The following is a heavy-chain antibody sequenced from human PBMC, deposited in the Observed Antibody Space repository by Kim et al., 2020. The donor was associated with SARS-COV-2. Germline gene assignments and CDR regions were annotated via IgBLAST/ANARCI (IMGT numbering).Heavy chain of an antibody. Sequence: ASVKVSCKASGYTFTSYAMNWVRQAPGQGLEWMGWINTNTGNPTYAQGFTGRFVFSLDTSVSTAYLQISSLKAEDTAVYYCARDLSAGRVWFGELLPLYYYGMDVWGQGTTVTVSS. CDR1: GYTFTSYA. J-gene: IGHJ6*02. CDR2: INTNTGNP. CDR3: ARDLSAGRVWFGELLPLYYYGMDV. D-gene: IGHD3-10*01. V-gene: IGHV7-4-1*02.